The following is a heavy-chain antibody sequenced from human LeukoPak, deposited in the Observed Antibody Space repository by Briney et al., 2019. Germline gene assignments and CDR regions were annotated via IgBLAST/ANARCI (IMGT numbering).Heavy chain of an antibody. CDR2: IKPDGSEK. V-gene: IGHV3-7*01. CDR3: ARVSTHSGTMFYFDY. Sequence: SLXXXCAASGFTFSSYWMSWVRQAPGKGLEWVANIKPDGSEKYYVDSVKGRFTISRDNAKNSLYLQVNSLRAEDTAVYYCARVSTHSGTMFYFDYWGQGTLVTVSS. D-gene: IGHD3-10*01. J-gene: IGHJ4*02. CDR1: GFTFSSYW.